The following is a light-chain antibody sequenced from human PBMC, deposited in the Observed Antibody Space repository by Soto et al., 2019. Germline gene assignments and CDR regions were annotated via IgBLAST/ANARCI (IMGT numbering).Light chain of an antibody. CDR1: SSDVGGYNY. CDR3: SSYTSSSTLV. CDR2: DVS. Sequence: QSALTQPASVSGSPGQSFTISCTGTSSDVGGYNYVSWYQQHPGKAPKLMIYDVSNRPSGVSNRFSGSKSGNTASLTISGLQAEDEADYYCSSYTSSSTLVFGGGTNLTVL. J-gene: IGLJ2*01. V-gene: IGLV2-14*01.